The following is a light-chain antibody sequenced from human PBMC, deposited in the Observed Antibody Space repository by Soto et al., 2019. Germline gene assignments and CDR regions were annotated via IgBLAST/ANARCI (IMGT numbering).Light chain of an antibody. V-gene: IGKV3D-15*01. CDR1: QSFSTS. Sequence: MAQFPATLSDSPGERVTLSCRARQSFSTSGAWYQQKPGEAPRLLTFDASARAVDIPGSFSGSESGTEFTLPISSLQPEDLAVYSGHSYNKWPPGTFGQGT. CDR3: HSYNKWPPGT. J-gene: IGKJ1*01. CDR2: DAS.